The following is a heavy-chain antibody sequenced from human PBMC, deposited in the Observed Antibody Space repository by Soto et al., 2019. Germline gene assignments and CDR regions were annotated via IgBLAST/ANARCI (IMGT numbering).Heavy chain of an antibody. CDR1: ECTCGSLA. CDR3: AKDRSASDY. Sequence: RLSWRAAECTCGSLAMRWVRQAPGKGLEWVSAISGSGGSTYYADSVKGRFTISRDNSKNTLYLQMNSLRAEDTAVYYCAKDRSASDYWGQGTPVTVSS. V-gene: IGHV3-23*01. CDR2: ISGSGGST. J-gene: IGHJ4*02.